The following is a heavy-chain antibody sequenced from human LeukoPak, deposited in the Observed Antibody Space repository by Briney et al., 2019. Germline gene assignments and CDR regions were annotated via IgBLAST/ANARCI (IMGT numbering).Heavy chain of an antibody. Sequence: ASVKVSCKASGYTFTSYGISWVRQAPGQGLEWMGWISAYNGNTNYAQKLQGRVTMTTDTSTSAAYMELRSLRSDDTAVHYCAREAAYYDILTGYSPDAFDIWGQGTMVTVSS. J-gene: IGHJ3*02. V-gene: IGHV1-18*01. CDR3: AREAAYYDILTGYSPDAFDI. D-gene: IGHD3-9*01. CDR1: GYTFTSYG. CDR2: ISAYNGNT.